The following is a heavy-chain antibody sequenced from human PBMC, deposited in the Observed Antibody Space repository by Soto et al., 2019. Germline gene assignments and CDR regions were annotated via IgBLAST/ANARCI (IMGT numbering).Heavy chain of an antibody. J-gene: IGHJ4*02. CDR1: GFTFSSYA. D-gene: IGHD3-22*01. CDR2: ISYDGSNK. CDR3: AASMIVSDPPGYFDY. Sequence: QVQLVESGGGVVQPGRSLRLSCAASGFTFSSYAMHWVRQAPGKGLEWVAVISYDGSNKYYADSVKGRFTISRDNSKNTLYLQMNSLRAEDTAVYYCAASMIVSDPPGYFDYWGQGTLVTVSS. V-gene: IGHV3-30-3*01.